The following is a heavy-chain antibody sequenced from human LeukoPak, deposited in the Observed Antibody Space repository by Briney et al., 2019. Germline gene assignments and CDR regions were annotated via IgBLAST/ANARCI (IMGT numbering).Heavy chain of an antibody. CDR3: TRWTHISGNWHRDV. Sequence: PGGSLRLSCTASGFTFGNYYMSWVRQAPGRGLEWVGFIKSNGYGRSADSAESVKGRFAISRDDSKSIAYLQMNSLKTEDTAVYYCTRWTHISGNWHRDVWGQGTLVTVSS. V-gene: IGHV3-49*04. D-gene: IGHD2-21*01. CDR1: GFTFGNYY. CDR2: IKSNGYGRSA. J-gene: IGHJ4*02.